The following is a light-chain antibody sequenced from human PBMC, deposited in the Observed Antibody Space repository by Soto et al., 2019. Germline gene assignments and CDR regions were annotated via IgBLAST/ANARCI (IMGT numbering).Light chain of an antibody. J-gene: IGKJ1*01. CDR1: QGIRSD. V-gene: IGKV1-6*01. Sequence: AIQLTQSPSSLSASVGDTVTITCRASQGIRSDLGWYQQKPGRSPNLLIYTASTLRSGVPSRFSGSGSGTDFTLTISSLQPEDFATYYCLQDHKYPWTFGQGTKVEIK. CDR2: TAS. CDR3: LQDHKYPWT.